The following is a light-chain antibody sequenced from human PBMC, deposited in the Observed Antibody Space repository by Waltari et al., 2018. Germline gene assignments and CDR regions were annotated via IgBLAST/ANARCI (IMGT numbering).Light chain of an antibody. J-gene: IGKJ4*01. CDR2: SAS. CDR3: QQFHTSPRT. Sequence: CRASQNVSNNFLAWYQQRPGQTPRLLIYSASSRATGIPGRFSGSGSGTDFTLTITRLEPEDAAVYYCQQFHTSPRTFGGGTKVEVK. V-gene: IGKV3-20*01. CDR1: QNVSNNF.